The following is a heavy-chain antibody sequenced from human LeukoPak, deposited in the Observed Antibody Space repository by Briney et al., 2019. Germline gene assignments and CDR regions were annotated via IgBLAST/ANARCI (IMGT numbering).Heavy chain of an antibody. V-gene: IGHV3-30*03. J-gene: IGHJ4*02. Sequence: RGSLRLSCAASGFTFSSYGMHWVRQAPGKGLEWVAVISHDGNNKYYADSVKGRFSISRDNSRSTLYLQMNSLRPEDTAVYYCARSNPGDYTLHLIDSWGQGTLVTVSS. CDR3: ARSNPGDYTLHLIDS. CDR1: GFTFSSYG. D-gene: IGHD3-3*01. CDR2: ISHDGNNK.